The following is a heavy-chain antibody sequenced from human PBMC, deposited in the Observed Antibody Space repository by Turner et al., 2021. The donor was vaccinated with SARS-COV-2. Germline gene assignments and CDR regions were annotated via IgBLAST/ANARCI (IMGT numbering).Heavy chain of an antibody. CDR1: GGSISSRTYY. CDR2: SYYSGIN. CDR3: AGLMDTAMDYYGMDF. V-gene: IGHV4-39*01. J-gene: IGHJ6*02. D-gene: IGHD5-18*01. Sequence: QLQLLGSGPGLVQPSEPLSLTCTVSGGSISSRTYYWGWMRQPPGKGLEWYGSSYYSGINYYDPSNKSRVTISVNTYKNQFSQMLSSVTAANTAVYYCAGLMDTAMDYYGMDFWGQGTTVTVSS.